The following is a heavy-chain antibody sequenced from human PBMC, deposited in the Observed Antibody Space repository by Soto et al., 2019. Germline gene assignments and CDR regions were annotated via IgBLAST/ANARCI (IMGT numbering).Heavy chain of an antibody. CDR3: ARETPDGGGYYYGMDV. D-gene: IGHD3-16*01. CDR2: INPSGGST. Sequence: QGLEWMGIINPSGGSTSYAQKFQGRVTMTRDTSTSTVYMELSSLRSEDTAVYYCARETPDGGGYYYGMDVWGQGTTVPVSS. J-gene: IGHJ6*02. V-gene: IGHV1-46*01.